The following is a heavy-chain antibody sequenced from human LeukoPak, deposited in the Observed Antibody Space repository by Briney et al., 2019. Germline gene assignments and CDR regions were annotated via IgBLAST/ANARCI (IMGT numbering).Heavy chain of an antibody. D-gene: IGHD4-17*01. J-gene: IGHJ4*02. Sequence: SVKVSCKASGGTFSSYAFSWVRQAPGQGLEWMGGIIPIFGTANYAQKFQGRVTITTDESTSTAYMELSSLRSEDTAVYYCARKGRLMDTVTTLHYWGQGTLVTVSP. CDR3: ARKGRLMDTVTTLHY. CDR2: IIPIFGTA. CDR1: GGTFSSYA. V-gene: IGHV1-69*05.